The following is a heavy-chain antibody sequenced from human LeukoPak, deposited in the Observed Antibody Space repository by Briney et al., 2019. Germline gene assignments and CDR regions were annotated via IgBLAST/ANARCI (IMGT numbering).Heavy chain of an antibody. D-gene: IGHD2-15*01. CDR1: GASVTMGSYY. Sequence: SETLSLTCSVSGASVTMGSYYWAWIRQPPGKGLEWIGYIYYSGSTYYNPSLKSRVTISVDTSKNQFSLKLSSVTAADTAVYYCARAAVVAATLDYWGQGTLVTVSS. V-gene: IGHV4-31*03. CDR2: IYYSGST. CDR3: ARAAVVAATLDY. J-gene: IGHJ4*02.